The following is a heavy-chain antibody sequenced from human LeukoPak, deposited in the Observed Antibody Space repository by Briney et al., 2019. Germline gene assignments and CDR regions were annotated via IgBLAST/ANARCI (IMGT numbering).Heavy chain of an antibody. D-gene: IGHD6-19*01. CDR1: GFTFSSYA. Sequence: GGSLRLSCAASGFTFSSYAMSWVRQAPGKGLEWVSAISGSGGSTYYADSVKGRFTISRDNSKNTLYLQMNNLRAEDTAVYYCAREGRYSGCEYWGRGTLVTVSS. J-gene: IGHJ4*02. CDR2: ISGSGGST. V-gene: IGHV3-23*01. CDR3: AREGRYSGCEY.